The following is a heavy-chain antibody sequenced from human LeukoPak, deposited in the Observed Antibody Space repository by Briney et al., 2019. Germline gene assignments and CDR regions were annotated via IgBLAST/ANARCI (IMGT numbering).Heavy chain of an antibody. D-gene: IGHD2-8*02. J-gene: IGHJ6*03. CDR2: IYYSGST. Sequence: PSETLSLTCTVSGGSVSSGSYYWSWIRQPPGKGLEWIGYIYYSGSTNYNPSLKSRVTMSVDTSKNQFSLKLSSVTAADTAVYYCARDGREDCTGGVCEVGGGYDINYYYYYYMDVWGKGTTVTVSS. CDR1: GGSVSSGSYY. V-gene: IGHV4-61*01. CDR3: ARDGREDCTGGVCEVGGGYDINYYYYYYMDV.